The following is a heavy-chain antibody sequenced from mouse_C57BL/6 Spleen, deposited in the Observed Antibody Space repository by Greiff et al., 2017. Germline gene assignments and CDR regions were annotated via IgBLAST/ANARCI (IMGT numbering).Heavy chain of an antibody. CDR2: INPSNGGT. J-gene: IGHJ2*01. Sequence: VQLQQPGTELVKPGASVKLSCKASGYTFTSYWMHWVKQRPGQGLEWIGNINPSNGGTNYNEKFKSKATLTVDKSSSTAYMQLSSLTSEDSAVYYCAREGRNSGYYFDYWGQGTTLTVSS. V-gene: IGHV1-53*01. CDR1: GYTFTSYW. CDR3: AREGRNSGYYFDY. D-gene: IGHD2-1*01.